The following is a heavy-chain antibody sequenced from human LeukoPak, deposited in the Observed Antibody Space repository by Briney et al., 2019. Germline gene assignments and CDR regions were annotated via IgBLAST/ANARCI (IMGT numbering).Heavy chain of an antibody. CDR1: GGSISSSSYY. CDR2: IYYSGST. V-gene: IGHV4-39*01. Sequence: PSETLSLTCTVSGGSISSSSYYWSWIRQPPGKGLEWIGSIYYSGSTYYNPSLKSRVTISVDTSKNQFSLKLSSVTAADTAVYYCARSSSSRDRWFDPWGQGTLVTVSS. D-gene: IGHD6-6*01. CDR3: ARSSSSRDRWFDP. J-gene: IGHJ5*02.